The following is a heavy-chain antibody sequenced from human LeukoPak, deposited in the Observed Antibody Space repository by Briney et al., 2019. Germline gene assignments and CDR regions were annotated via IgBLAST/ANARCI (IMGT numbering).Heavy chain of an antibody. CDR3: AGEGSSSWGYYYYGMDV. CDR2: ISSSGTTI. J-gene: IGHJ6*02. D-gene: IGHD2-2*01. Sequence: GGSLRLSCAASGFTFSDYYMSWIRQAPGKGLEWVSYISSSGTTIYYADSVKGRFTISRDNAKNSLYLQMSSLRAEDTAVYYCAGEGSSSWGYYYYGMDVWGQGTTVTVSS. CDR1: GFTFSDYY. V-gene: IGHV3-11*01.